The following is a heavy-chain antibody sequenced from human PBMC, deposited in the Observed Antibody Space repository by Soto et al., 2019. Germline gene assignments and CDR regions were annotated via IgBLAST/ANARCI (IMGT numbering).Heavy chain of an antibody. Sequence: SETMSLTSAFSGCSISSSESLIWISQPPGKGLEWIGEIYHSGSTNYNPSLKSRVTISVDKSKNQFSLKLSSVTAADTAVYYCARDPGGYNWFDPWGQGTLVTVSS. V-gene: IGHV4-4*02. D-gene: IGHD3-10*01. CDR1: GCSISSSES. CDR3: ARDPGGYNWFDP. CDR2: IYHSGST. J-gene: IGHJ5*02.